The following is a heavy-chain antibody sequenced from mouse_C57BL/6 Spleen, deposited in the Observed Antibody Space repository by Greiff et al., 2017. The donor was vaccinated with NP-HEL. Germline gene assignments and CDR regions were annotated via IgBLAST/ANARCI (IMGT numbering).Heavy chain of an antibody. J-gene: IGHJ3*01. V-gene: IGHV14-2*01. CDR3: AYPGGYDPWFAY. Sequence: EVQLQQSGAELVKPGASVKLSCTASGFNIKDYYMHWVKQRTEQGLEWIGRIDPEDGETKYAPKFQGKATITADTSSNTAYLRLSSLTSEDTAVYYCAYPGGYDPWFAYWGQGTLVTVSA. D-gene: IGHD2-2*01. CDR2: IDPEDGET. CDR1: GFNIKDYY.